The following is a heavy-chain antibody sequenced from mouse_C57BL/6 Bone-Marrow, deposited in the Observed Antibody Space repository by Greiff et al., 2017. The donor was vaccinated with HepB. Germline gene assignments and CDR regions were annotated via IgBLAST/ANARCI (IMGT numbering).Heavy chain of an antibody. CDR1: GFTFSDFY. J-gene: IGHJ3*01. D-gene: IGHD2-2*01. Sequence: EVKSVESGGGLVQSGRSLRLSCATSGFTFSDFYMEWVRQAPGKGLEWIAASRNKANDYTTEYSASVKGRFIVSRDTSQSILYLQMNALRAEDPAIYYCARDDGYTWFAYWGQGTLVTVSA. V-gene: IGHV7-1*01. CDR2: SRNKANDYTT. CDR3: ARDDGYTWFAY.